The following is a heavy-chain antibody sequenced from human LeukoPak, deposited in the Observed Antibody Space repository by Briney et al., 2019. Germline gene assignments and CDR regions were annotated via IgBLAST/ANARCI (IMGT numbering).Heavy chain of an antibody. CDR1: GFTFSSYA. V-gene: IGHV3-30*04. CDR2: ISYDGSNK. J-gene: IGHJ4*02. CDR3: ARDRGWTVPAAYLDY. D-gene: IGHD2-2*01. Sequence: GGSLRLSCAASGFTFSSYAMHWVRHAPGKGLEWVAVISYDGSNKYYADSVKGRFTISRDNSKNTLYLQMNSLRAEDTAVYYCARDRGWTVPAAYLDYWGQGTLVTVSS.